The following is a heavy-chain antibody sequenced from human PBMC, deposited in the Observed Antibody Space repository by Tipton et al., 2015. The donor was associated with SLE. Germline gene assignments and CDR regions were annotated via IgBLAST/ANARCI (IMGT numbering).Heavy chain of an antibody. V-gene: IGHV3-48*01. Sequence: SLRLSCAASGFTFSIYGMNWVRQAPGKGLEWVSYISGSSTTMYYADSVKGRFTISRDNAKNSLYLQMNSLRGEDTAVYYCVRDFDVPTAGVDYGMDVWGQGTTVTVSS. CDR1: GFTFSIYG. CDR2: ISGSSTTM. D-gene: IGHD3-9*01. CDR3: VRDFDVPTAGVDYGMDV. J-gene: IGHJ6*02.